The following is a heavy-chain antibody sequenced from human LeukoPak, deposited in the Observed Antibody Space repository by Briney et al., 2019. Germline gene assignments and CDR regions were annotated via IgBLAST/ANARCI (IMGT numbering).Heavy chain of an antibody. Sequence: ASVKVSCKASGYTFSTYAISWVRKAPGQGLEWMGWISGNTGNTNYAQNLQGRVTMTTDTSTSTAYMELRGLRSDDTAVYYCAGDDAFDIWGQGTMVTVSS. CDR1: GYTFSTYA. V-gene: IGHV1-18*01. CDR2: ISGNTGNT. J-gene: IGHJ3*02. CDR3: AGDDAFDI.